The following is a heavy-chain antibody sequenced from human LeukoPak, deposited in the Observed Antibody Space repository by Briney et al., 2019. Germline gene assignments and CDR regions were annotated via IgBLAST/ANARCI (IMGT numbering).Heavy chain of an antibody. J-gene: IGHJ4*02. Sequence: PGGSLRLSCAASGFTFSSYAMHWVRQAPGKGLEWVAVISYDGSNKYYADSAKGRFTISRDNSKNTLYLQMNSLRAEDTAVYYCARARQYCSGGSCYLFGYFDYWGQGTLVTVSS. CDR2: ISYDGSNK. V-gene: IGHV3-30*04. CDR3: ARARQYCSGGSCYLFGYFDY. D-gene: IGHD2-15*01. CDR1: GFTFSSYA.